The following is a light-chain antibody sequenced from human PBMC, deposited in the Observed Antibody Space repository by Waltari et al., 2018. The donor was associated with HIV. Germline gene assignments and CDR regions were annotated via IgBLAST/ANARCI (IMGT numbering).Light chain of an antibody. CDR1: QNINTY. CDR2: AAS. V-gene: IGKV1-39*01. Sequence: DIQMTQSPSSLSASVGDRVTITCRASQNINTYLNWYQQQPGKAPRLLIYAASSLESGVPSRFSGSGSGTEFTLTVRTLQPEDFATYYGQQTYSTLALTFGGGTKVDMK. J-gene: IGKJ4*01. CDR3: QQTYSTLALT.